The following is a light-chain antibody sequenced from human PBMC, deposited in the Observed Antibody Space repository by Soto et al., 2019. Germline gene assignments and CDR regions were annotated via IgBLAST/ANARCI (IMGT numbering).Light chain of an antibody. J-gene: IGKJ5*01. CDR3: QQYNSPVT. CDR1: QSISSW. Sequence: QLTQSPSSLSASVGDRVTITCRASQSISSWLAWYQQKPGKAPKLLIYDASSLESGVPSRFSGSGSGTEFTLTISSLQPDDFATYYCQQYNSPVTFGQGTRLEIK. V-gene: IGKV1-5*01. CDR2: DAS.